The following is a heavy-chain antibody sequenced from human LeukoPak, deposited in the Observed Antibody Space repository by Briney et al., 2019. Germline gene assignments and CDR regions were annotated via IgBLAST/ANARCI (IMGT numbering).Heavy chain of an antibody. Sequence: SETLSLTCSISGGSFTTHFWSWVRQPAGKGLEWIGRIYPSGNTNYNPSLKSRLNLSVDTSKTQFSLRLSSVTAEDTAVYYCAREDSGSYYNYYYFYMDVWGKGTTVTISS. D-gene: IGHD3-10*01. CDR1: GGSFTTHF. CDR2: IYPSGNT. V-gene: IGHV4-4*07. CDR3: AREDSGSYYNYYYFYMDV. J-gene: IGHJ6*03.